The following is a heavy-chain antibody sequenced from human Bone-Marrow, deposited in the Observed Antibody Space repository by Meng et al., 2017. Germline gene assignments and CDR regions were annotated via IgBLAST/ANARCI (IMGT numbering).Heavy chain of an antibody. J-gene: IGHJ3*02. Sequence: GESLKISCAASGFTFSSYSMNWVRQAPGKGLEWVSSISSSSSYIYYADSVKGRFTISRDNAKNSLYLQMNSLRAEDTAVYYCHRIVVVDAFDIWGQGTMVTVSS. CDR1: GFTFSSYS. D-gene: IGHD2-2*01. CDR3: HRIVVVDAFDI. CDR2: ISSSSSYI. V-gene: IGHV3-21*01.